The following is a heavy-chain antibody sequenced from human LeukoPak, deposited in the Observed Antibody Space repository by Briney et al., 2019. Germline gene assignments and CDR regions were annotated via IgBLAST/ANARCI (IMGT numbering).Heavy chain of an antibody. V-gene: IGHV4-39*01. Sequence: SETLSLTCTVSGGSISSSSYYWGWIRQPPGKGLEWIGSIYYSGSTYYNPSLKSRVTISVDTSKNQFSLKLSFVTAADTAVYYCARMELSGLIGYWGQGTLVTVSS. J-gene: IGHJ4*02. CDR2: IYYSGST. CDR3: ARMELSGLIGY. D-gene: IGHD1-7*01. CDR1: GGSISSSSYY.